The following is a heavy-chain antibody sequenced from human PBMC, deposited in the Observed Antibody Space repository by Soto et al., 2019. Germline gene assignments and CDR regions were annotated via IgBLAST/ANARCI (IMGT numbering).Heavy chain of an antibody. D-gene: IGHD4-17*01. J-gene: IGHJ4*03. V-gene: IGHV3-23*01. Sequence: EVQLLESGGGLVQPGGSLRLSCAPSGFTFSSYAMSWVRQAPGKGLEWVSAITGGGGSTYYADSVKGRFTISRDNSKNTLYLQMSTLRAEDTAVYYCAKDSGDYGGNLGCFDQWGQGTLVTVSS. CDR1: GFTFSSYA. CDR3: AKDSGDYGGNLGCFDQ. CDR2: ITGGGGST.